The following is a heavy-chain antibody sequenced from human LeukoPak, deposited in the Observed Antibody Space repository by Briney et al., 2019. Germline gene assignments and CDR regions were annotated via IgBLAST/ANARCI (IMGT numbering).Heavy chain of an antibody. V-gene: IGHV4-4*02. CDR1: GDSISTTYW. CDR3: ARDVPGSGVNLDH. J-gene: IGHJ4*02. CDR2: VFHTGST. D-gene: IGHD3-10*01. Sequence: PLETLSLTCAVSGDSISTTYWWTWVRRPPGKGLEWIGEVFHTGSTNYNPSLKSRVTISVDKSNNQFSLKMISVTAADTAVYYCARDVPGSGVNLDHWGQGTLVSVSS.